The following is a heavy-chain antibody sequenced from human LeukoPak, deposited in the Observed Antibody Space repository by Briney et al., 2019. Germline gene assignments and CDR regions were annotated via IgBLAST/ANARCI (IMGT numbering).Heavy chain of an antibody. CDR1: GGTFSSYA. CDR3: AKDRRPGRQIYYFDY. V-gene: IGHV1-69*13. CDR2: IIPIFGTA. J-gene: IGHJ4*02. D-gene: IGHD3-3*01. Sequence: GASVKVSCKASGGTFSSYAISWVRQAPGQGLEWMGGIIPIFGTANYAQKFQGRVTITADESTSTAYMELSSLRSEDTAVYYCAKDRRPGRQIYYFDYWGQGTLVTVSS.